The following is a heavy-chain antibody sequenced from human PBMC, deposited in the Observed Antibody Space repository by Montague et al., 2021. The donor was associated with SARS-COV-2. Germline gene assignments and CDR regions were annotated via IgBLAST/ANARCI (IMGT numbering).Heavy chain of an antibody. V-gene: IGHV4-31*03. D-gene: IGHD3-16*01. CDR2: IFHSGTT. Sequence: TLSLTCTVSGASISSGGYYWSWIRQHPGKGLEWIGYIFHSGTTYYSPSLESRVTMSVDTSENQFSLKLASVTAADTAVYYCASFMIQAAPNYWGQGTLVTVSS. CDR1: GASISSGGYY. J-gene: IGHJ4*02. CDR3: ASFMIQAAPNY.